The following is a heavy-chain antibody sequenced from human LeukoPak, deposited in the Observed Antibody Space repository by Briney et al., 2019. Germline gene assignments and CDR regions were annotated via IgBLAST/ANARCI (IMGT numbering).Heavy chain of an antibody. V-gene: IGHV3-15*01. D-gene: IGHD6-19*01. CDR1: GFTFSNAW. Sequence: GGSLRLSCAASGFTFSNAWMSWVRQAPGKGLEWVGRIKSKTDGGTTDYAAPVKGRFTISRDDSKNTLYLQMNSLTTEDPAVSYCTSRDRTVAGDYWGQGTLVTVSS. CDR2: IKSKTDGGTT. CDR3: TSRDRTVAGDY. J-gene: IGHJ4*02.